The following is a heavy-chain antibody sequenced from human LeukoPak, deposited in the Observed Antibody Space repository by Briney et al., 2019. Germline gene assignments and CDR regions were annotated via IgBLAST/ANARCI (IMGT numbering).Heavy chain of an antibody. CDR2: INSDGSST. J-gene: IGHJ4*02. D-gene: IGHD4-17*01. CDR1: GFTFSSYW. Sequence: GGSLRLFCAASGFTFSSYWMHWVRQAPGKGLVWVSRINSDGSSTSYADSVKGRFTISRDNAKNTLYLQMNSLRAEDTAVYYCARPDYGDYHFDYWGQGTLVTVSS. CDR3: ARPDYGDYHFDY. V-gene: IGHV3-74*01.